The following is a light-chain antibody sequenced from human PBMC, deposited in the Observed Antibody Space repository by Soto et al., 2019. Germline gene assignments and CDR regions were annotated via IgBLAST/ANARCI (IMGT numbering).Light chain of an antibody. Sequence: EIVLTQSPGTLSLSPGDTATLSCRASQTISSTFLAWYQQKPGQAPRLLIYTVSTRATGIPDRFSGSGSGTEFTLTISSLQPDNFATYYCQQYNSYSTFGQGTKVDIK. CDR1: QTISSTF. V-gene: IGKV3-20*01. CDR3: QQYNSYST. J-gene: IGKJ1*01. CDR2: TVS.